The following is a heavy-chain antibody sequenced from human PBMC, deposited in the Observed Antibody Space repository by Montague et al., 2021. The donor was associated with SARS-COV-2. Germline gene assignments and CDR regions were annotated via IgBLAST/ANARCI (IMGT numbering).Heavy chain of an antibody. CDR1: GGSISSYY. CDR2: IYYSGST. CDR3: SRGDFGVVIIPYYYYYMDV. V-gene: IGHV4-59*01. J-gene: IGHJ6*03. Sequence: SETLSLTCTVSGGSISSYYWSWIRQPPGKGLEWIGYIYYSGSTNYNPSLKSRVTISGDTSKNQFSLKLSSVTAADTAVYFCSRGDFGVVIIPYYYYYMDVWGKGTTVTVSS. D-gene: IGHD3-3*01.